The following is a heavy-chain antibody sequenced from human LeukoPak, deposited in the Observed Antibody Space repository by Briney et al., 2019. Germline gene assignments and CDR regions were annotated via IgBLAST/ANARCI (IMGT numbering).Heavy chain of an antibody. CDR2: INPESGVT. Sequence: ATLKVSCKASGYTFTAHYMHWVRQAPGQGLEWRGWINPESGVTASAQRFQGRVAMTRDTSISTAYMELSTLRSDDTAVYYCARVKDYSSAWGADYWGQGTLVTVSS. V-gene: IGHV1-2*02. CDR3: ARVKDYSSAWGADY. D-gene: IGHD6-19*01. J-gene: IGHJ4*02. CDR1: GYTFTAHY.